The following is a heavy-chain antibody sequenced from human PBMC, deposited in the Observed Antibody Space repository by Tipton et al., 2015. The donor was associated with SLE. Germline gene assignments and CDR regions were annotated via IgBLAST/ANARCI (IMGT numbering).Heavy chain of an antibody. CDR3: VRATSAMGSYDA. D-gene: IGHD2-21*01. CDR2: VYHTRSI. CDR1: GGSINTRSYY. Sequence: TLSLTCTVSGGSINTRSYYWGWIRQPPGKGLEWIGSVYHTRSIYYNLSLKSRLTISVDTSNNQFSLRLDSVTDADTAIYFCVRATSAMGSYDAWGQGAQVAVSS. V-gene: IGHV4-39*07. J-gene: IGHJ5*02.